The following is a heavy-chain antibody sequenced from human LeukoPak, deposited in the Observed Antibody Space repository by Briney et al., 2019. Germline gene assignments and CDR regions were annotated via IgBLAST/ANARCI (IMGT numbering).Heavy chain of an antibody. Sequence: GGSLRLSCAASGFSFSSYDMHWVRQGTGKGLEWVSGIGTAGDTYYPGSVKGRFIISRENAENSLYLQMNSLRVGDTAVYFCARAVPGTAELDYWGQGTLVTVSS. D-gene: IGHD6-19*01. CDR1: GFSFSSYD. CDR2: IGTAGDT. CDR3: ARAVPGTAELDY. V-gene: IGHV3-13*01. J-gene: IGHJ4*02.